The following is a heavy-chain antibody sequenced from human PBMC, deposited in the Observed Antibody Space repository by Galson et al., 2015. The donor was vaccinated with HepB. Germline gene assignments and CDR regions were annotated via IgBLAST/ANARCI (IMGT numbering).Heavy chain of an antibody. V-gene: IGHV3-33*01. J-gene: IGHJ4*02. D-gene: IGHD6-19*01. CDR2: IWKDGSNK. CDR1: GFAFGNYG. CDR3: AREDATITVAALEY. Sequence: SLRLSCAASGFAFGNYGMHWVRQAPGKGLEWMALIWKDGSNKHYADSLKGRFRISRDNTKNTFFLEADSLRAEDTAVYYCAREDATITVAALEYWGQGVLVTVSS.